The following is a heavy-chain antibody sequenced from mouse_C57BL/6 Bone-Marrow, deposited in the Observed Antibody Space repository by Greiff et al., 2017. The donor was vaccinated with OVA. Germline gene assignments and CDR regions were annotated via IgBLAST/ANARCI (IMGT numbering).Heavy chain of an antibody. J-gene: IGHJ1*03. CDR3: ARDTYYWYFDV. V-gene: IGHV3-1*01. CDR1: GYSITSCYD. CDR2: ISYSGST. Sequence: EVQLQESGPGMVKPSQSLSLTCTVTGYSITSCYDWHWIRHFPGNKLEWMGYISYSGSTNYNPSLKSRISITHDTSKNHFFLKLNSVTTEDTATYCCARDTYYWYFDVWGTGTTVTVSS.